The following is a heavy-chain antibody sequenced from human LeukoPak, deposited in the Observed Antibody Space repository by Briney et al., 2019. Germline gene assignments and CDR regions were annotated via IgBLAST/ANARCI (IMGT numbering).Heavy chain of an antibody. CDR2: ISLSGSTV. CDR3: AKEGCVTIFGVLRCSRYWYFDL. CDR1: GFTFNDYY. D-gene: IGHD3-3*01. Sequence: EPGGSLRLSCVASGFTFNDYYMSWIRQAPGKGLEWVSHISLSGSTVHYADSVKGRFTVSRDNAKKSLYLQMNSLRAEDTAVYYCAKEGCVTIFGVLRCSRYWYFDLWGRGTLVTVSS. J-gene: IGHJ2*01. V-gene: IGHV3-11*01.